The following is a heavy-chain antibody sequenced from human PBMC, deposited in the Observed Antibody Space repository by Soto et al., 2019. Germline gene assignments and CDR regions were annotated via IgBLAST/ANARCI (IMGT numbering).Heavy chain of an antibody. D-gene: IGHD3-10*01. Sequence: SETLSLTCAVYGGSFSGYYWSWIRQPPGKGLEWIGEINHSGSTNYNPSLKSRVTISVDTSKNQFSLKLSSVTAADTAVYYCARAPGGYYYYYGMDVWGQGXTVTVSS. CDR1: GGSFSGYY. CDR2: INHSGST. CDR3: ARAPGGYYYYYGMDV. J-gene: IGHJ6*02. V-gene: IGHV4-34*01.